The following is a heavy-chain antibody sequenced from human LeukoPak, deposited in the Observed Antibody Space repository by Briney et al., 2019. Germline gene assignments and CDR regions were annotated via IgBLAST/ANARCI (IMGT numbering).Heavy chain of an antibody. V-gene: IGHV4-4*07. CDR1: GGSISSYY. D-gene: IGHD3-22*01. CDR3: ARAYYYDSSGYPVPFDY. CDR2: IYTSGST. Sequence: SETLSLTCTVSGGSISSYYWSWIRQPAGKGLEWIGRIYTSGSTNYNPSLKSRVTMSVDTSKNQFSLKLSSVTAADTAVYYCARAYYYDSSGYPVPFDYWGQGTLVTVSS. J-gene: IGHJ4*02.